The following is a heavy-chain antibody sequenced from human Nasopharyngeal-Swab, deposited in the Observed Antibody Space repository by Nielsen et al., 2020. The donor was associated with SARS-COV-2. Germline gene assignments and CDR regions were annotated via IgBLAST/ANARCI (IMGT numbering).Heavy chain of an antibody. D-gene: IGHD3-10*01. CDR1: GYTFTSYY. J-gene: IGHJ5*02. Sequence: ASVEVSCKASGYTFTSYYMHWVRQAPGQGLEWMGIINPSGGSTSYAQKFQGRVTMTRDTSTSTVYMELSSLRSEDTAVYYCAREPGDGVSWFDPWGQGTLVTVSS. V-gene: IGHV1-46*01. CDR2: INPSGGST. CDR3: AREPGDGVSWFDP.